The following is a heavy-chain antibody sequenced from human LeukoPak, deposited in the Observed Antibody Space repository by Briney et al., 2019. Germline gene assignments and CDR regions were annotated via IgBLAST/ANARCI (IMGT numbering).Heavy chain of an antibody. CDR1: GFTFSSYW. CDR3: ARDKPGSHYYVDV. Sequence: GGSLRLSCAASGFTFSSYWMHWVRQAPGKGLEWVSRIHSDGSSTSYADFVKGRFTISRDNAKNTLYLQMNSLRAEDTAVYYCARDKPGSHYYVDVWGKGTKVTVSS. CDR2: IHSDGSST. D-gene: IGHD1-1*01. J-gene: IGHJ6*03. V-gene: IGHV3-74*01.